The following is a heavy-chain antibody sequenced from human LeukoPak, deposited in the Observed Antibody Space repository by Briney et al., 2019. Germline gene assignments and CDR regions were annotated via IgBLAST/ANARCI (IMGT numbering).Heavy chain of an antibody. CDR2: ISSSGSTI. CDR3: ARDKSTVTTASYYYGMDV. CDR1: GFTFSDYY. Sequence: PGGSLRLSCAASGFTFSDYYMSWIRQAPGKGQEWVSYISSSGSTIYYADSVKGRFTISRDNAKNSLYLQMNSLRAEDTAVSYCARDKSTVTTASYYYGMDVWGQGTTVTVSS. V-gene: IGHV3-11*01. J-gene: IGHJ6*02. D-gene: IGHD4-17*01.